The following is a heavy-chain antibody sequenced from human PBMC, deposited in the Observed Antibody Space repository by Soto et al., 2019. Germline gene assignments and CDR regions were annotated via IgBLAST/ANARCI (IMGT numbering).Heavy chain of an antibody. CDR2: IWYDGSNK. CDR1: GFTFSSYG. V-gene: IGHV3-33*01. Sequence: GGSLRLSCAASGFTFSSYGMHWVRQAPGKGLEWVAVIWYDGSNKYYADSVKGRFTISRDNSKNTLYLQMNSLRAEDTAVYYCARDRICNSTSCYSWFDPWGQGTLVTVSS. CDR3: ARDRICNSTSCYSWFDP. J-gene: IGHJ5*02. D-gene: IGHD2-2*02.